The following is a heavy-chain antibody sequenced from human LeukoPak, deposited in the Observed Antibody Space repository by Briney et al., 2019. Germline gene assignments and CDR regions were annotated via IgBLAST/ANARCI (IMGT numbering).Heavy chain of an antibody. J-gene: IGHJ4*02. CDR1: GFTFSSYA. CDR2: ISGSGDTT. D-gene: IGHD1-26*01. Sequence: GGSLRLSCAASGFTFSSYAMSWVRQASGKGLEWVSVISGSGDTTYYADSVKGRFTISRDNSKNTLFLQMSSLRAEDTAVYYCAKGVGSYKDIDYWSQGTLVTVSS. CDR3: AKGVGSYKDIDY. V-gene: IGHV3-23*01.